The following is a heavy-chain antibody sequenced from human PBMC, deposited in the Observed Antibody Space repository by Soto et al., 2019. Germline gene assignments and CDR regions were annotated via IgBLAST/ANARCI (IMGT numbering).Heavy chain of an antibody. J-gene: IGHJ4*02. CDR1: GGSISSYY. D-gene: IGHD3-3*01. CDR3: ARLQYYDFWSGLFGLDY. V-gene: IGHV4-59*08. CDR2: IYYSGST. Sequence: SETLSLTCTVSGGSISSYYWSWIRQPPGKGLEWIGYIYYSGSTNYNPSLKSRVTISVDTSKNQFSLKLSSVTAADTAVYYCARLQYYDFWSGLFGLDYWGQGTLVTDS.